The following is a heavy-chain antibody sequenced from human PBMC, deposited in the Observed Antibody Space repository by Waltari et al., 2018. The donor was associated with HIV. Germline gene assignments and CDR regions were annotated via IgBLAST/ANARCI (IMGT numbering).Heavy chain of an antibody. CDR1: GYTFTSYG. V-gene: IGHV1-18*01. CDR3: ARDPPSLSIAAAGPAYYYYGMDV. Sequence: QVQLVQSGAEVKKPGASVKVSCKASGYTFTSYGLSWVRQAPGQGLEWMGWISAYNGNTNYAQKLQGRVTMTTDTSTSTAYMELRSLRSDDTAVYYCARDPPSLSIAAAGPAYYYYGMDVWGQGTTVTVSS. CDR2: ISAYNGNT. D-gene: IGHD6-13*01. J-gene: IGHJ6*02.